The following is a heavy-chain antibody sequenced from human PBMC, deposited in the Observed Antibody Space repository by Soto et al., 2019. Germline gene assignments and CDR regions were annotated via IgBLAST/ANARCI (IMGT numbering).Heavy chain of an antibody. V-gene: IGHV3-23*01. CDR3: AKGAILNWSDP. Sequence: WGSLRLSCAASGFTFSSYAMSRVRQAPGKGLEWVSAISVSVGVTYYADSVKGRFTISRDNSKNTLYLQMNSLGAEDTAVYYCAKGAILNWSDPWGKETLVTVSS. CDR1: GFTFSSYA. CDR2: ISVSVGVT. J-gene: IGHJ5*02.